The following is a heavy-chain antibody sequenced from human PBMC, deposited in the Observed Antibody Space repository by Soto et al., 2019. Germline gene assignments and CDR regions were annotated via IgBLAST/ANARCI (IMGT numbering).Heavy chain of an antibody. V-gene: IGHV3-23*01. CDR1: GFTFSSYA. D-gene: IGHD3-3*01. CDR2: ISGSGGST. CDR3: AKERVRFLEWLLDFDY. J-gene: IGHJ4*02. Sequence: GGSLRLSCAASGFTFSSYAMSWVRQAPGKGLEWVSAISGSGGSTYYADSVKGRFTISRDNSKNTLYLQMNSLRAEDTAVYYCAKERVRFLEWLLDFDYWGQGTLVTVSS.